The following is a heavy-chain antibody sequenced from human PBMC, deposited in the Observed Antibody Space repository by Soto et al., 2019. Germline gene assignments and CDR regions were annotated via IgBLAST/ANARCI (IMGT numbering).Heavy chain of an antibody. Sequence: SETLSLTCTVSGGSISSYYWSWIRQPPGKGLEWIGYIYYSGSTNYNPSLKSRVTISVDTSKNQFSLKLSSVTAADTAVYYCARETYYYDSSGYYLERGYFDLWGRGTLVTVSS. CDR3: ARETYYYDSSGYYLERGYFDL. CDR2: IYYSGST. J-gene: IGHJ2*01. D-gene: IGHD3-22*01. CDR1: GGSISSYY. V-gene: IGHV4-59*01.